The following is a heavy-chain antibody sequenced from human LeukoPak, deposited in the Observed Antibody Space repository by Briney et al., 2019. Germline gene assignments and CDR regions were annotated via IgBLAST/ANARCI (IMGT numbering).Heavy chain of an antibody. CDR3: ARVERYYDSSGYYYFDY. V-gene: IGHV1-2*02. J-gene: IGHJ4*02. CDR1: GYTFTAYY. Sequence: ASVKVSCKASGYTFTAYYMHWVRQAPGQGLEWMGWINPNSGGTNYAQKFQGRVTMTRDTSISTAYMELNRLRSDDTALYYCARVERYYDSSGYYYFDYWGQGTLVTVSS. CDR2: INPNSGGT. D-gene: IGHD3-22*01.